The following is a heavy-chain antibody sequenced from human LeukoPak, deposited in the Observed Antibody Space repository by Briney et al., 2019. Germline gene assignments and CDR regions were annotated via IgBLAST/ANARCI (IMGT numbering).Heavy chain of an antibody. D-gene: IGHD5-12*01. Sequence: GGSLRLSCTASGFTFGGYAMSWVRQAPGKGLEWVGFIRSKAYGGTTEYAASVKGRFTISRDDSKSIAYLQMNSLKTEDTAVYYCTSGGGYSGYDYLWGQGTLVTVSS. CDR1: GFTFGGYA. J-gene: IGHJ5*02. CDR2: IRSKAYGGTT. V-gene: IGHV3-49*04. CDR3: TSGGGYSGYDYL.